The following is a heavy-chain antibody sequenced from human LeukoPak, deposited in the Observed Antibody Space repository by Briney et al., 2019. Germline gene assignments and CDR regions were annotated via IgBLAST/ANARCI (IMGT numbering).Heavy chain of an antibody. CDR3: ARDADYYDSSGYYRGYYFDY. CDR2: IIPIFGTA. CDR1: GGTFSSYA. Sequence: ASVKVSCKASGGTFSSYAISWVRQAPGQGLEWMGGIIPIFGTANYAQKFQGRVTITADESTSTAYMELSSLRSEDTAVYYCARDADYYDSSGYYRGYYFDYWGQGTLVTVSS. V-gene: IGHV1-69*13. D-gene: IGHD3-22*01. J-gene: IGHJ4*02.